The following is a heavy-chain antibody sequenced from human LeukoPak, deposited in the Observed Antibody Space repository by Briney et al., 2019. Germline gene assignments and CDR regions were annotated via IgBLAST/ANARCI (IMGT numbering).Heavy chain of an antibody. J-gene: IGHJ4*02. Sequence: GGSLRLSCAASGFTFSSCAMSWVRQAPGKGLEWVSGIISTGGSTYYADSVKGQFTISRDNSKSTLSLQMDSLRAEDTAVYYCAKGYSSGWRTYFDYWGQGTLVTVSS. CDR1: GFTFSSCA. CDR2: IISTGGST. D-gene: IGHD6-19*01. V-gene: IGHV3-23*01. CDR3: AKGYSSGWRTYFDY.